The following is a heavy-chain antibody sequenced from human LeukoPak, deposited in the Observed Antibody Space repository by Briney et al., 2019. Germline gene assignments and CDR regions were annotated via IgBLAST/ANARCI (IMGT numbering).Heavy chain of an antibody. CDR3: ARGEVATIVDY. Sequence: SVKVSCKASGGTFSSYAISWVRQAPGQGLEWMGRIIPIFGTANYAQKFQGRVTMTRDTSTSTVYMELSSLRSEDTAVYYCARGEVATIVDYWGQGTLVTVSS. V-gene: IGHV1-69*05. D-gene: IGHD5-24*01. CDR2: IIPIFGTA. CDR1: GGTFSSYA. J-gene: IGHJ4*02.